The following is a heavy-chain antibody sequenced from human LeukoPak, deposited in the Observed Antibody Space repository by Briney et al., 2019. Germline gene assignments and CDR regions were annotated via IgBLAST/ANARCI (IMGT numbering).Heavy chain of an antibody. CDR2: IYYSGST. D-gene: IGHD4-17*01. CDR1: GGSISSYY. CDR3: AGTTVTTFDY. Sequence: SETLSLTCTVSGGSISSYYWSWIRQPPGKGLEWIGYIYYSGSTNYNPSLKSRVTISVDTSKNQFSLKLSSVTAADTAVYYCAGTTVTTFDYWGQGTLVTVSS. J-gene: IGHJ4*02. V-gene: IGHV4-59*01.